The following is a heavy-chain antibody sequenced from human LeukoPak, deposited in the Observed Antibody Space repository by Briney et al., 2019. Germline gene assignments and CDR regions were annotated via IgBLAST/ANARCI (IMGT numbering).Heavy chain of an antibody. CDR3: ARGGGYASPIGY. J-gene: IGHJ4*02. V-gene: IGHV4-59*01. CDR2: IYHRGSN. Sequence: ASETLSLTCTLSGGSISTYYWSWIRQPPGKGLEWIGYIYHRGSNNYNPSLKSRVTISVDTSKNQFSLKLSSVTAADTAVYYCARGGGYASPIGYWGQGALVTVSS. CDR1: GGSISTYY. D-gene: IGHD5-12*01.